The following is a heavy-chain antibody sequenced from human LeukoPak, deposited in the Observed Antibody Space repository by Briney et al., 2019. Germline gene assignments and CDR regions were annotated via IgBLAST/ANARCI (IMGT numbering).Heavy chain of an antibody. CDR2: IKQDGSEK. V-gene: IGHV3-7*01. CDR1: GFTFSSYA. D-gene: IGHD3-3*01. Sequence: GGSLRLSCAASGFTFSSYAMSWVRQAPGKGLEWVATIKQDGSEKYYVDSVKGRFTISRDNAKNSLYLQMNSLRAEDTAVYYCARGGYYDFWSGPITHDYWGQGTLVTVSS. CDR3: ARGGYYDFWSGPITHDY. J-gene: IGHJ4*02.